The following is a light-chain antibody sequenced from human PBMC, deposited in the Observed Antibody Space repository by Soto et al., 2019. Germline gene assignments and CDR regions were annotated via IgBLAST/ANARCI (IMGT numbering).Light chain of an antibody. Sequence: EIVLTRSPATLALYPGERATHSCRASQSVSSYLAWYQQKPGQAPRVISYDASNRATGIPARFSGSGSGTDFTLTISSLQPEDFEVYYCQQRSNWPLTFGGGTKVDIK. CDR3: QQRSNWPLT. V-gene: IGKV3-11*01. CDR1: QSVSSY. CDR2: DAS. J-gene: IGKJ4*01.